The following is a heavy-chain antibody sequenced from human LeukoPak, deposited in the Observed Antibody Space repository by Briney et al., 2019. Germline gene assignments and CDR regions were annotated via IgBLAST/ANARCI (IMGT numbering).Heavy chain of an antibody. D-gene: IGHD6-6*01. CDR3: ARDKTTGRSSGFDY. CDR1: GFTFSSYG. J-gene: IGHJ4*02. CDR2: IWYDGSNK. V-gene: IGHV3-33*01. Sequence: GGSLRLSCAASGFTFSSYGMHWVRQAPGKGVEWVAVIWYDGSNKYYADSVKGRFTVSRDNSKNTLYLQMNSLRAGDTAVYYCARDKTTGRSSGFDYWSQGTLVTVSS.